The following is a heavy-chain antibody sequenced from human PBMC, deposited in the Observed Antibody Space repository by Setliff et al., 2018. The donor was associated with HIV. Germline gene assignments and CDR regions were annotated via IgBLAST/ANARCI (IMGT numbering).Heavy chain of an antibody. CDR1: GGSFSNYF. V-gene: IGHV4-34*09. Sequence: PSETLSLTCGVFGGSFSNYFWTWMRQPPGKGLEWIGYVYHSGTIYYNPSLKSRVTISVDTSKNQFSLKLNSVTAADTAVYYCARVPLSSPSRPGGYFDYWGQGTLVTVSS. CDR2: VYHSGTI. CDR3: ARVPLSSPSRPGGYFDY. D-gene: IGHD3-16*01. J-gene: IGHJ4*02.